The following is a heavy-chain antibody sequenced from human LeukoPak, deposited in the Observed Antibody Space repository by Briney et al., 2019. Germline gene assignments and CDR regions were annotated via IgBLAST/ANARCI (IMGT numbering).Heavy chain of an antibody. CDR2: IKQDGSEK. CDR3: ARRLDC. CDR1: GFNISSNW. V-gene: IGHV3-7*01. Sequence: HPGGSLRLSCAASGFNISSNWMSWVRQAPGKGLEWVANIKQDGSEKYYVDSVKGRFTISRDNAKNSLYLQMSSLRAEDTAVYYCARRLDCWGQGTLVTASS. J-gene: IGHJ4*02.